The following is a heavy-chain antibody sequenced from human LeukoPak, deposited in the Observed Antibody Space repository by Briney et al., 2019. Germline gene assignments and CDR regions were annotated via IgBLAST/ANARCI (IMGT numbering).Heavy chain of an antibody. CDR2: IYHSGGT. Sequence: KPSETLSLTCTVSGGSISSYYWSWVRQPPGKGLEWIGEIYHSGGTNYNPSLKSRVTISVDKSKNQFSLKLSSVTAADTAVYYCARGIAYSSGWSIRYYFDYWGQGTLVTVSS. CDR3: ARGIAYSSGWSIRYYFDY. J-gene: IGHJ4*02. D-gene: IGHD6-19*01. V-gene: IGHV4-59*12. CDR1: GGSISSYY.